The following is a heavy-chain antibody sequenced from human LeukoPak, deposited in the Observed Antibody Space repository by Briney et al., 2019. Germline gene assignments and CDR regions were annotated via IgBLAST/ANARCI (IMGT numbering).Heavy chain of an antibody. Sequence: GGSLRLSCAASGFTVSSNYMTWVRLAPGRGLEWISVIYNSGSTYYADSMRGRFTISRDNSKNTLYLQMNSLRDEDTAVYYCARDANWGSTDYWGQGILVIVSS. D-gene: IGHD7-27*01. CDR3: ARDANWGSTDY. J-gene: IGHJ4*02. CDR2: IYNSGST. CDR1: GFTVSSNY. V-gene: IGHV3-66*01.